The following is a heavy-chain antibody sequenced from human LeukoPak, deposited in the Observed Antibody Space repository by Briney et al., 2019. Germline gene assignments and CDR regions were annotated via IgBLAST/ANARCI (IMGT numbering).Heavy chain of an antibody. J-gene: IGHJ3*02. CDR2: INPNSGGT. D-gene: IGHD3-10*01. V-gene: IGHV1-2*02. Sequence: ASVKVSCKASGYTFTGYYMHWVRRAPGQGLEWMGWINPNSGGTNYAQKFQGRVTMTRDTSISTAYMELSRLRSDDTAVYYCATVRGVIGDAFDIWGQGTMVTVSS. CDR3: ATVRGVIGDAFDI. CDR1: GYTFTGYY.